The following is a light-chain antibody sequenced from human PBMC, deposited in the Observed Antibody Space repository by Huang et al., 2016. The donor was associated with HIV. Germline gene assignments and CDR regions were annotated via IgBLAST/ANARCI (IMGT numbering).Light chain of an antibody. J-gene: IGKJ1*01. CDR2: GAS. Sequence: EIVLTQSPGTLSLSPGERAALSCRASQSVTSSYLAWYQQKPGQSPRLLIYGASPRATGIPDRLSGSGSGTDFTLTISGLEPEDFAVYYCQQYGSAPRTFGQGTKVEIK. V-gene: IGKV3-20*01. CDR1: QSVTSSY. CDR3: QQYGSAPRT.